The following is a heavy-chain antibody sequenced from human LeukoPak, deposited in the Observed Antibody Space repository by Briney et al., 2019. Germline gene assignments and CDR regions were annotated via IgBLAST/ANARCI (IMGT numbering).Heavy chain of an antibody. CDR2: IIGSGDHT. CDR3: ALEGDGHNAPDY. Sequence: GGSLRLSCAASGFIFSNYAMSWARQAPGKGLEWVSAIIGSGDHTYYADSVRGRFTISRDNSRNTLYLQMNSLRAEDTAVYHCALEGDGHNAPDYWGQGTLVTVSS. CDR1: GFIFSNYA. J-gene: IGHJ4*02. D-gene: IGHD5-24*01. V-gene: IGHV3-23*01.